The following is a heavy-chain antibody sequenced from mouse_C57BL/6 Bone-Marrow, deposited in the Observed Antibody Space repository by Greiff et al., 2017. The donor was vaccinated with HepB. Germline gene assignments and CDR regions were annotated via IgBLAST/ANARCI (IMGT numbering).Heavy chain of an antibody. CDR2: IDPEDGDT. CDR1: GFNIKDYY. D-gene: IGHD2-1*01. CDR3: TKVYGNYWYFDV. V-gene: IGHV14-1*01. J-gene: IGHJ1*03. Sequence: VQLQQSGAELVRPGASVKLSCTASGFNIKDYYMHWVKQRPEQGLEWIGRIDPEDGDTEYAPKFQGKATMTADTSSNTAYLQLSSLTSEDTAVYYCTKVYGNYWYFDVWGTGTTVTVSS.